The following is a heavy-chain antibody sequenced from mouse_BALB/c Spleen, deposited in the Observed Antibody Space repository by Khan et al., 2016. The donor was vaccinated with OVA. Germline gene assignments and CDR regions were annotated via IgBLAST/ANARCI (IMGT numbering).Heavy chain of an antibody. CDR1: GFTFSSYG. D-gene: IGHD1-1*01. J-gene: IGHJ4*01. CDR2: NSPGSSYT. Sequence: EVQLVESGGDLVKPGGSLKLSCAASGFTFSSYGMSWVRQTPDQRLEWVAANSPGSSYTYYTASVKGRFTITSDNAKNTLYLQMNSLKSEYTAMCFCARHEGYFGSSYAMGSWGQGTSVTVSS. CDR3: ARHEGYFGSSYAMGS. V-gene: IGHV5-6*01.